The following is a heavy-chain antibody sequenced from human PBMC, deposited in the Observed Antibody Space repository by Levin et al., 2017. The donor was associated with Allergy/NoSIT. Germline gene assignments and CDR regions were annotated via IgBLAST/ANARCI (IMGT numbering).Heavy chain of an antibody. CDR2: IGSGGGVI. CDR3: AGHSGSNWFDF. J-gene: IGHJ5*01. CDR1: GFTFSRYS. V-gene: IGHV3-48*02. Sequence: PGGSLRLSCTGSGFTFSRYSMNWVRQAPGKGLEWLSYIGSGGGVIFYAASVKGRFTVSRDDAKSSLYLQMNSLRDEDTAVYYCAGHSGSNWFDFWGQGTLVTVSS.